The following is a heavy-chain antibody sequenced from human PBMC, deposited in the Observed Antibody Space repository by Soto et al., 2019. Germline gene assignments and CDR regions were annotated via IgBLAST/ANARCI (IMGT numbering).Heavy chain of an antibody. CDR3: ATPVGQLGQAYLYFDS. Sequence: QVQLVQSGAEVKKPGSSVKLSCKASGGSSRRNVISWVRQAPGQGLEWMGGIIPIFATAEYAQRFKGRVTITADESTSTTYMELGSLTSEDTAVYYCATPVGQLGQAYLYFDSWGQGTLVTVSS. CDR1: GGSSRRNV. V-gene: IGHV1-69*01. D-gene: IGHD3-16*02. CDR2: IIPIFATA. J-gene: IGHJ4*02.